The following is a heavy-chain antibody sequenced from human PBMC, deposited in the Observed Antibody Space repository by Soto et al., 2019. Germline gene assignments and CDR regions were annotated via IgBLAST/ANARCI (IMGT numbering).Heavy chain of an antibody. CDR1: GGTFSTYS. Sequence: QVQLVQSGAEVKKPGSSVKVSCKDSGGTFSTYSMFWVRQAPGQGLEWMGRIIPMLGVRNFAQRFQDRVTITADKSTATVHLELSRRRSEDTALYDCTIGSWSGEVFDIWGQGTMVTVSS. D-gene: IGHD2-21*01. CDR2: IIPMLGVR. CDR3: TIGSWSGEVFDI. V-gene: IGHV1-69*02. J-gene: IGHJ3*02.